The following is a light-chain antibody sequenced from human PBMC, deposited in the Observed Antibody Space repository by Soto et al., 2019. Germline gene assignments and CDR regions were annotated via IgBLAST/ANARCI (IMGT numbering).Light chain of an antibody. CDR1: HSVSSSY. CDR2: TTS. Sequence: EIVLTQSPGTLSFSPGERATLSCRASHSVSSSYLAWYQQKPGQAPRLLIYTTSIRATGIPDRFSGSGSGTDFTLTISRLEPEDFAVYYCQQYGSSPLFTFGPGTKVDIK. V-gene: IGKV3-20*01. CDR3: QQYGSSPLFT. J-gene: IGKJ3*01.